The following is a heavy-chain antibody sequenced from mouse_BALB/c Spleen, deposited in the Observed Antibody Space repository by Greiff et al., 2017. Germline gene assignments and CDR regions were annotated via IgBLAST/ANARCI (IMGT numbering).Heavy chain of an antibody. D-gene: IGHD2-12*01. CDR3: ARPFTRHWYFDV. V-gene: IGHV5-17*02. CDR2: ISSGSSTI. CDR1: GFTFSSFG. J-gene: IGHJ1*01. Sequence: EVKLVESGGGLVQPGGSRKLSCAASGFTFSSFGMHWVRQAPEKGLEWVAYISSGSSTIYYADTVKGRFTISRDNPKNTLFLQMTSLRSEDTAMYYCARPFTRHWYFDVWGAGTTVTVSS.